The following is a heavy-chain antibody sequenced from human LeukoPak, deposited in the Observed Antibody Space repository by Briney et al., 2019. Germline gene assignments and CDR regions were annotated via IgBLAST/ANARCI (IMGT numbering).Heavy chain of an antibody. CDR3: ANVLPSCGWGFDY. Sequence: GGSLRLSCAASGFTFSSYAMSWVRQAPGNGLEWVSVITGSGDRTYYADSVKGRFTISRDNSKNTLYLQMSSLRAEDTALYYCANVLPSCGWGFDYWGQGTLVTVSS. J-gene: IGHJ4*02. CDR1: GFTFSSYA. V-gene: IGHV3-23*01. D-gene: IGHD6-19*01. CDR2: ITGSGDRT.